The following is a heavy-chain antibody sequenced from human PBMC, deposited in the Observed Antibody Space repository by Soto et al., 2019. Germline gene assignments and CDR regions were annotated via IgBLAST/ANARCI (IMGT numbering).Heavy chain of an antibody. CDR2: IIPIFGTA. J-gene: IGHJ6*02. V-gene: IGHV1-69*01. CDR3: ARGGSSSPYYYYYGMDV. D-gene: IGHD6-6*01. CDR1: GGTFSSYA. Sequence: QVQLVQSGAEVKKPGSSVKVSCKASGGTFSSYAISWVRQAPGQGLEWMGGIIPIFGTANYAQKFQGRVTITAAESTSTAYMELSSLRSEDTAVYYCARGGSSSPYYYYYGMDVWGQGTTVTVSS.